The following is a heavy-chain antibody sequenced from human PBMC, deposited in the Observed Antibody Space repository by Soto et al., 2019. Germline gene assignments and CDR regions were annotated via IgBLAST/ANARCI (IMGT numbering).Heavy chain of an antibody. CDR1: GGSISSYY. V-gene: IGHV4-59*01. Sequence: SETLSLTCTVSGGSISSYYWSWIRQPPGKGLEWIGYIYYSGSTNYNPSLKSRVTISVDTSKNQFSLKLSSVTAADTAVYYCARDRVVRGVRVMDVWGQGITVTGSS. CDR2: IYYSGST. D-gene: IGHD3-10*01. J-gene: IGHJ6*02. CDR3: ARDRVVRGVRVMDV.